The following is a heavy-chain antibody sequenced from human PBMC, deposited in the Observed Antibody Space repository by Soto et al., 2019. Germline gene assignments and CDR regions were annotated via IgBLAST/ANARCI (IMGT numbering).Heavy chain of an antibody. Sequence: VQLVESGGGLAKPGGSLRLSCAASGFTFSNAWMNWVRQGPGKGLEWVGRIKSKSDGGTTDYAAPVKGRFTISRDDSRNTLYLQMSSLKTEDTALYYCVTSTKDLTDHYYLHGMDVWGQGTTVTVSS. D-gene: IGHD3-10*01. CDR1: GFTFSNAW. CDR2: IKSKSDGGTT. V-gene: IGHV3-15*07. CDR3: VTSTKDLTDHYYLHGMDV. J-gene: IGHJ6*02.